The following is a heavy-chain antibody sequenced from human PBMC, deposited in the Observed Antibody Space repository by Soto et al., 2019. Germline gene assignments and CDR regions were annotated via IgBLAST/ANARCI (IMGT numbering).Heavy chain of an antibody. D-gene: IGHD3-16*02. J-gene: IGHJ3*02. V-gene: IGHV1-2*02. CDR2: INPNSGGT. CDR1: GYTFTGYY. Sequence: ASVKVSCKASGYTFTGYYMHWVRQAPGQGLEWMGWINPNSGGTNYAQKFQGRVTMTRDTSISTAYMELSRLRSDDTAVYYCARDGLRLGELSLLTAFDIWGQGTMFTVSS. CDR3: ARDGLRLGELSLLTAFDI.